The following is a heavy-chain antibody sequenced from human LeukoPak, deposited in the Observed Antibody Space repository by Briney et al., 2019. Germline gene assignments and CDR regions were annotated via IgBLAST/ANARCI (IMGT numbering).Heavy chain of an antibody. Sequence: SVKVSCKASGGTFSSYAISWVRQAPGQGLEWMGGIIPIFGTADYAQKFQGRVTITADESTSTAYMELSSLRSEDTAVYYCARSRRGYCSSTSCYNPLGYWGQGTLVTVSS. CDR2: IIPIFGTA. CDR1: GGTFSSYA. D-gene: IGHD2-2*02. CDR3: ARSRRGYCSSTSCYNPLGY. J-gene: IGHJ4*02. V-gene: IGHV1-69*13.